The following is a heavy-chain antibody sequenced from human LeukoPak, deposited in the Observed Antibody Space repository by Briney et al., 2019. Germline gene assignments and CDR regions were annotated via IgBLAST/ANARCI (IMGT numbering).Heavy chain of an antibody. D-gene: IGHD4-11*01. CDR2: INSKSGDT. J-gene: IGHJ3*02. V-gene: IGHV1-2*02. Sequence: PGASVQVSCKASGYTFTDYYMHWVRQAPGQGLEWMGWINSKSGDTRYAQKFQGRVTMTRDTSIATVYMDLSRLTSDDTAVYYCARDDGQSSTNALDIWGEGTMVTVSS. CDR1: GYTFTDYY. CDR3: ARDDGQSSTNALDI.